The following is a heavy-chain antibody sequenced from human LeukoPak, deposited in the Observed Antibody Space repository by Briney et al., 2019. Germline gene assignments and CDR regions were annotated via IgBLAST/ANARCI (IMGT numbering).Heavy chain of an antibody. J-gene: IGHJ4*02. CDR3: ARDPPTEYYFDY. CDR1: GLTLSSHG. D-gene: IGHD4-17*01. CDR2: ISSSGSTI. V-gene: IGHV3-48*04. Sequence: GGSLRLSCAASGLTLSSHGVTWVRQPPGKGLEWVSYISSSGSTIYYADSVKGRFTISRDNAKNSLYLQMNSLRAEDTAVYYCARDPPTEYYFDYWGQGTLVTVSS.